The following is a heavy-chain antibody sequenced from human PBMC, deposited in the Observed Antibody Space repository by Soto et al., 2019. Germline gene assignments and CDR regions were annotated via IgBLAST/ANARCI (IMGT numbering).Heavy chain of an antibody. D-gene: IGHD2-15*01. V-gene: IGHV1-8*02. CDR1: GYTFTSYY. CDR2: MNPNSGNT. J-gene: IGHJ3*02. Sequence: GASVKVSCKASGYTFTSYYMHWVRQAPGQGLEWMGRMNPNSGNTSYAQKFQGRVTMTRNTSISTAYMELSSLRSEDTAVYYCARASYVVVVAAPNDAFDIWGQGTMVTVSS. CDR3: ARASYVVVVAAPNDAFDI.